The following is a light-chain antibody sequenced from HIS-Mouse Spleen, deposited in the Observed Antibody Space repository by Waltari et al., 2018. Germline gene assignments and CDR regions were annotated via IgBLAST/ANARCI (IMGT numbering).Light chain of an antibody. V-gene: IGLV2-8*01. CDR2: EVS. Sequence: QSALTQPPSASGSPGQSVTISCTGTSSDVGGYNYVSWYHQHPGKAPKPRIYEVSKRPSGVPDRFSGSKSGNTASLTVSGLQAEDEADYYCSSYAGSNNLVFGGGTKLTVL. J-gene: IGLJ2*01. CDR1: SSDVGGYNY. CDR3: SSYAGSNNLV.